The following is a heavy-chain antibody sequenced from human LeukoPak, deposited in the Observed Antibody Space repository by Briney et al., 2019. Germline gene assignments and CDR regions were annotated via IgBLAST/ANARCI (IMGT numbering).Heavy chain of an antibody. D-gene: IGHD6-13*01. CDR1: GFTFSTYW. CDR2: IKEDGTGK. Sequence: GGFLRLSCVASGFTFSTYWMSWVRQAPGKGLEWLANIKEDGTGKNHVDSVKGRFTISRDNAKNSLYLQMNGLRAEDTAVYYCAREIPQQLVAMDVWGQGTTVTVSS. CDR3: AREIPQQLVAMDV. V-gene: IGHV3-7*04. J-gene: IGHJ6*02.